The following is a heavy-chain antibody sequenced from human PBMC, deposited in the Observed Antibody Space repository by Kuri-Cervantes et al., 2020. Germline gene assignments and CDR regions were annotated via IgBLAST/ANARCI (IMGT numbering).Heavy chain of an antibody. CDR3: ASPTNYYDTSGYLY. CDR2: IYYSGST. CDR1: GGSISSSSYY. J-gene: IGHJ4*02. V-gene: IGHV4-39*01. D-gene: IGHD3-22*01. Sequence: SETLSLTCTVSGGSISSSSYYWGWIRQPPGKGLEWIGSIYYSGSTYYNPSLKSRVTISVDTSKNQFSLKLSSVTAADTAVYYCASPTNYYDTSGYLYWGQGTLVTVSS.